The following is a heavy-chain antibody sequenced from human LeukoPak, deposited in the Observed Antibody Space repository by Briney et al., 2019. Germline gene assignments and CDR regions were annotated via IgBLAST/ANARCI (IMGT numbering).Heavy chain of an antibody. CDR3: ARVPPPDCSSTSCFYYYYYMDV. CDR1: GFTFSSYT. Sequence: GGSLRLSCAASGFTFSSYTMNWVRQAPGKGLEWVSIISSGSSYIHYADSVKGRFTISRDNAKNSLYLQMNSLRAEDTAVYYCARVPPPDCSSTSCFYYYYYMDVWGKGTTVTISS. D-gene: IGHD2-2*01. V-gene: IGHV3-21*01. CDR2: ISSGSSYI. J-gene: IGHJ6*03.